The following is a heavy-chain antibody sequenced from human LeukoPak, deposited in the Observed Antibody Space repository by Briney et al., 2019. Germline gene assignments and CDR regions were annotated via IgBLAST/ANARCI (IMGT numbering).Heavy chain of an antibody. CDR1: GFTFSSYA. J-gene: IGHJ1*01. CDR3: ARDSSDVRSLIAH. Sequence: GGSLRLSCAASGFTFSSYAMSWVRQAPGKGLEWVSAIRDSGSSTHYADSVKGRFTTSRDNSKNTLFLQMNSLRAEDTAIYYCARDSSDVRSLIAHWGQGTLVTVSS. CDR2: IRDSGSST. V-gene: IGHV3-23*01. D-gene: IGHD3-10*02.